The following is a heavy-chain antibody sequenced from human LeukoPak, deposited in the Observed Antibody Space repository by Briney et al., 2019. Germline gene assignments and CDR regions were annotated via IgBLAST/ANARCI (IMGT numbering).Heavy chain of an antibody. D-gene: IGHD3-10*01. Sequence: GGSLRLSCAASGFTFSSYWMSWVRQAPGKGLEWVANIKQDGSEKYYVDSVKGRFTISRDNAKNSLYLQMNSLRAEDTAVYYCARDLLLWFGELSYFDYWGRGTLVTVSS. J-gene: IGHJ4*02. CDR2: IKQDGSEK. CDR1: GFTFSSYW. V-gene: IGHV3-7*01. CDR3: ARDLLLWFGELSYFDY.